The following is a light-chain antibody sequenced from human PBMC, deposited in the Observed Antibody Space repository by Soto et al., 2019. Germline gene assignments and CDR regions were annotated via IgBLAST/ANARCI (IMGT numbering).Light chain of an antibody. V-gene: IGKV3-11*01. Sequence: GVKQSPATLSLYQGETATLSCRASQTIDKFLAWYQQRPGQPPRLLIFDSSNRATGVPVRFSGSGSGTVFTLTIGSLEPEDSAVYYCQQRKHWPPITFGQGTRLEI. CDR1: QTIDKF. CDR2: DSS. J-gene: IGKJ5*01. CDR3: QQRKHWPPIT.